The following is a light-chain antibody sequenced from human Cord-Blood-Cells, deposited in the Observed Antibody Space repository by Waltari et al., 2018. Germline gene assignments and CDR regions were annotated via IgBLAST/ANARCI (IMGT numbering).Light chain of an antibody. CDR1: QSVLYSSNNKNY. CDR2: WAS. CDR3: QQYYSTPLT. J-gene: IGKJ4*01. V-gene: IGKV4-1*01. Sequence: DIVMTQSPDSLAVSLGERATINCKYSQSVLYSSNNKNYLAWYKQKPGQPPKLLIYWASTRESGIPDRFSGSGSGTDFTLTISSLQAEDVAGYYCQQYYSTPLTFGGGTKVEIK.